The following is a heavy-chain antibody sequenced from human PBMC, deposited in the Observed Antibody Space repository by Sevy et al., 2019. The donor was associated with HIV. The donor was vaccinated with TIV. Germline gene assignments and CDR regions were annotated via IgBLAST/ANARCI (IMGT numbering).Heavy chain of an antibody. CDR3: ARAYGDYVGGYYFDY. D-gene: IGHD4-17*01. J-gene: IGHJ4*02. V-gene: IGHV3-21*01. CDR2: ITRSSSYI. Sequence: GGCLRLSCAASGFTFSLYSLNWVRQAPGKGLEWVSSITRSSSYIYYADSVKGRFTISRDNAKNSLYLQMNSLRVEDTAVYYCARAYGDYVGGYYFDYWGPGALVTVSS. CDR1: GFTFSLYS.